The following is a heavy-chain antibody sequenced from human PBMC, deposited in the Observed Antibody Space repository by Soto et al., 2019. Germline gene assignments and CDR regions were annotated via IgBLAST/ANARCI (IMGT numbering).Heavy chain of an antibody. Sequence: ASVKVSCKASGYTFTSYDINWVRQATGQGLEWMGWMNPNSGNTGYAQKFQGRVTMTRNTSISTAYMELSSLRSEDTAVYYCARGRGYSGYDLFDYWGQGTLVTVSS. J-gene: IGHJ4*02. CDR2: MNPNSGNT. CDR1: GYTFTSYD. V-gene: IGHV1-8*02. D-gene: IGHD5-12*01. CDR3: ARGRGYSGYDLFDY.